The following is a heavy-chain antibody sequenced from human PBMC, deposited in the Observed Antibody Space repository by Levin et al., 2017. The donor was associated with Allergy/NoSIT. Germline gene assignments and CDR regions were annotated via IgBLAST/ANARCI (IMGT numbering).Heavy chain of an antibody. Sequence: ASVKVSCKASGYTFTSYAMNWVRQAPGQGLEWMGWINTNTGNPTYAQGFTGRFVFSLDTSVSTAYLQISSLKAEDTAVYYCARDFVAKGPAVTPYWYFDLWGRGTLVTVSS. D-gene: IGHD4-17*01. CDR3: ARDFVAKGPAVTPYWYFDL. CDR2: INTNTGNP. CDR1: GYTFTSYA. J-gene: IGHJ2*01. V-gene: IGHV7-4-1*02.